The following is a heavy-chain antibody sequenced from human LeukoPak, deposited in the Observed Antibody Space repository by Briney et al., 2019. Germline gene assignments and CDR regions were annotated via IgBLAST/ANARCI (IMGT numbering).Heavy chain of an antibody. J-gene: IGHJ5*02. CDR3: ATIAAADPYNWFDP. V-gene: IGHV4-34*01. Sequence: PSGTLSLTCAVYGGSFSGYYWSWIRQPPGKGLEWIGEINHSGSTNYNPSLKSRVTISVDTSKNQFSVKLSSVTAADTAVYYCATIAAADPYNWFDPWGQGTLVTVSS. CDR1: GGSFSGYY. D-gene: IGHD6-25*01. CDR2: INHSGST.